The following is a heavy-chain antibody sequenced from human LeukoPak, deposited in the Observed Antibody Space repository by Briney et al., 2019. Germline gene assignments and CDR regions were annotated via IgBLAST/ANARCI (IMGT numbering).Heavy chain of an antibody. J-gene: IGHJ5*02. Sequence: SVKVSCKASGGTFSSYAISWVRQAPGQGLEWMGRIIPILGIANYAQKFQGRVTITADKSTSTAYMELSSLRSEDTAVYYCAGYGMSGYSYGLGGLLFDPWGQGTLVTVSS. V-gene: IGHV1-69*04. CDR1: GGTFSSYA. CDR2: IIPILGIA. D-gene: IGHD5-18*01. CDR3: AGYGMSGYSYGLGGLLFDP.